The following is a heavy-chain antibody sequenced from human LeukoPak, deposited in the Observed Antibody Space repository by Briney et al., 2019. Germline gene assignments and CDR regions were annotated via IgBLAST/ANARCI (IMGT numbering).Heavy chain of an antibody. J-gene: IGHJ5*02. Sequence: GGSLRLSCAASGFTFSSYAMTWVRQAPGKGLEWVSAISGSGVSTYYADSVKGRFTISRDNAKNSLYLQMNSLRDEDTAVYYCARETWFDPWGQGTLVTVSS. CDR2: ISGSGVST. V-gene: IGHV3-23*01. CDR1: GFTFSSYA. CDR3: ARETWFDP.